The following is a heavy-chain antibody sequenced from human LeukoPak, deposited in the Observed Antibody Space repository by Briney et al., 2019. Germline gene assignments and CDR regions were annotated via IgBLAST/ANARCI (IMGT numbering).Heavy chain of an antibody. J-gene: IGHJ6*03. CDR1: GLTFADYT. V-gene: IGHV4-34*01. CDR3: ARGYGEWSRGGYYYYYMDV. Sequence: GSLRLSCAASGLTFADYTMHWVRQAPGKGLEWIGEINHSGSTNYNPSLKSRVTISVVTSKNQFSLKLSSVTAADTAVYYCARGYGEWSRGGYYYYYMDVWGKGTTVTVSS. CDR2: INHSGST. D-gene: IGHD2-8*01.